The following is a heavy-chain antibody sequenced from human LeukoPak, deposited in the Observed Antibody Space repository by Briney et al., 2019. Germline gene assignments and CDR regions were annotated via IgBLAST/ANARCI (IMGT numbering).Heavy chain of an antibody. J-gene: IGHJ5*02. CDR1: GGTFSSYG. CDR2: ISAYNGNT. D-gene: IGHD1-26*01. Sequence: GASVKVSCKASGGTFSSYGISWVRQAPGQGLEWMGWISAYNGNTNYAQKLQGRVTVTTDTSTSTAYMELRSLRSDDTAVYYCARDRLVGPGWFDPWGQGTLVTVSS. V-gene: IGHV1-18*01. CDR3: ARDRLVGPGWFDP.